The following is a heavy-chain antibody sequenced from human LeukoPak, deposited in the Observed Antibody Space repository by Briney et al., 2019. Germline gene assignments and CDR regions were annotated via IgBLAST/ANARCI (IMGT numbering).Heavy chain of an antibody. D-gene: IGHD6-13*01. J-gene: IGHJ4*02. CDR2: IHYSGST. V-gene: IGHV4-59*08. CDR1: GGSISGYY. Sequence: SETLSLTCTVSGGSISGYYWSWIRQPPGKGLEYIAYIHYSGSTDYNPSLKSRVTISVDTSKNQFSLKVSSVTAADTAAYYCARLNLIGSSPVHHFDYWGQGILVTVSS. CDR3: ARLNLIGSSPVHHFDY.